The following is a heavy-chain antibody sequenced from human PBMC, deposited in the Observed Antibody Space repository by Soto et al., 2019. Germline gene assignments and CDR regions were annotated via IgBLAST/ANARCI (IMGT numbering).Heavy chain of an antibody. Sequence: QVQLVQSGAEVKKPGASVKVSCKASGYTFTSYDINWVRQATGQGLEWMGWMNPNSGNTGDAQKFQGKVTMNRNTSMSTAYMELSSLRSEDPAVYYCARYPYYGGNVGGYYYNGMDVWGQGTTVTVSS. V-gene: IGHV1-8*01. J-gene: IGHJ6*02. CDR2: MNPNSGNT. CDR1: GYTFTSYD. D-gene: IGHD4-17*01. CDR3: ARYPYYGGNVGGYYYNGMDV.